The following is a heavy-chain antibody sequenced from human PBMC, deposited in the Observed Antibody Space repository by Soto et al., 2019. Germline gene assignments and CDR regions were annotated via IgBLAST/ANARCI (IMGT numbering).Heavy chain of an antibody. J-gene: IGHJ4*02. V-gene: IGHV3-74*01. D-gene: IGHD3-10*01. CDR1: GFTFSNFW. CDR3: ARNQPGHDY. Sequence: EVQLVESGGGVVQPGGSLRLSCEASGFTFSNFWMHWVRQAPGKGLEWVSRITGDARGTTHADSVKGRFSISRDNAKNTLYLQRDSLRVEDTAVYYCARNQPGHDYWGQGTLVTVSS. CDR2: ITGDARGT.